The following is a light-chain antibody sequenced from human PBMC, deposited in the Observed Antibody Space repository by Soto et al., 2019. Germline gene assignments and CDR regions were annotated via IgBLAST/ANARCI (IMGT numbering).Light chain of an antibody. CDR3: QQYGGSPLYT. CDR1: QSVSSSD. CDR2: GAS. J-gene: IGKJ2*01. V-gene: IGKV3-20*01. Sequence: IVLTQAPGTLSLYPGDRATLSCRASQSVSSSDLAWYQQKPAQAPRLLIYGASTRATGIPDRFSRSGAGTDFTLTISRLKPEDFAVYYCQQYGGSPLYTFGQGTKLEIK.